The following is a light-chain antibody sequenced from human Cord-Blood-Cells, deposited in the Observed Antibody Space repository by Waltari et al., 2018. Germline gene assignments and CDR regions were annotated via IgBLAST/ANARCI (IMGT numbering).Light chain of an antibody. CDR1: SSDVGGYNY. CDR3: SSYAGSNNLV. V-gene: IGLV2-8*01. Sequence: QSALTQPPSASGSPGQSVTISCTGTSSDVGGYNYVSWYQQHPGKAPNLMIYEVSKRPSGVPDRFSGSKSDNTASLTVSGLQAEDEADYYCSSYAGSNNLVVGGGTKLTVL. CDR2: EVS. J-gene: IGLJ2*01.